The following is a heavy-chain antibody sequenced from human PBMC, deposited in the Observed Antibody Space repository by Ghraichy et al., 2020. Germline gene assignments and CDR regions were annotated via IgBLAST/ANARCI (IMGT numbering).Heavy chain of an antibody. V-gene: IGHV4-34*01. D-gene: IGHD3-10*01. J-gene: IGHJ4*02. CDR1: GGSFSGFY. Sequence: SQTLSLTCTVYGGSFSGFYWSWIRQPPEKGLEWIGEINHSGNTNYNPSFKSRVTPSVDTSKNQSSLELKSVTAADTAVYYCARRRAGSYTVGWHFFDYWGQGTLVAVS. CDR3: ARRRAGSYTVGWHFFDY. CDR2: INHSGNT.